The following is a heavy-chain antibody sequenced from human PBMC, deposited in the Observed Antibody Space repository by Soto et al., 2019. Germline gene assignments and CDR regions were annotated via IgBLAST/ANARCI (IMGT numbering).Heavy chain of an antibody. Sequence: EVQLVESGGGLVQPGGSLRLSCAASGFTVSTKYMSWVRQAPGKGLEWVSVIQYGGSPNSAESAKGRFTITTDSSTNILHLQKNSLRAADTAVYYCATDEGRGYGGSCSGVYIEVWGKGTTVTVSS. CDR3: ATDEGRGYGGSCSGVYIEV. CDR1: GFTVSTKY. CDR2: IQYGGSP. D-gene: IGHD2-15*01. V-gene: IGHV3-66*01. J-gene: IGHJ6*03.